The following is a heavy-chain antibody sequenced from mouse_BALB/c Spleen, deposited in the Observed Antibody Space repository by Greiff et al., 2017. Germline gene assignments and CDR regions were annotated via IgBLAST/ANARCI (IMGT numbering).Heavy chain of an antibody. CDR1: GFNIKDTY. Sequence: VQLQQSGAELVKPGASVKLSCTASGFNIKDTYMHWVKQRPEQGLEWIGRIDPANGNTKYDPKFQGKATITADTSSNTAYLQLSSLTSEDTAMYYCARGDYGSFYAMDYWGQGTAVTVSS. V-gene: IGHV14-3*02. CDR2: IDPANGNT. J-gene: IGHJ4*01. CDR3: ARGDYGSFYAMDY. D-gene: IGHD1-1*01.